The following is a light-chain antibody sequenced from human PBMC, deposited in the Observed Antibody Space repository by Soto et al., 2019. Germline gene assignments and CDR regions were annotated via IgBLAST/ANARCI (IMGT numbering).Light chain of an antibody. CDR1: QGIRNF. CDR3: QKYSSVPV. Sequence: DIQMTQSPTSLSASVGDRVTITCQASQGIRNFVSWYQQKPGKAPKLLIYAASTLQSGVPSRFSGSGSGTVITLTINRLQPEDVATYCFQKYSSVPVFGPGTKVEIK. J-gene: IGKJ3*01. CDR2: AAS. V-gene: IGKV1-27*01.